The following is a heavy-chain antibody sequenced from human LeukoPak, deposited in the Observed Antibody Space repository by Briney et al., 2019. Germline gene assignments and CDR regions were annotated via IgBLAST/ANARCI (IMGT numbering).Heavy chain of an antibody. D-gene: IGHD3-16*02. Sequence: PSETLSLTCTVSGGSISSSSYYWGWIRQPPGKGLEWVGSITYSGTTYYNPSLKSRVTISVDTSKSQFSLKLTSVTAADTAVYYCAPAYIWGSFRTFNYWGQGTLVTASS. CDR3: APAYIWGSFRTFNY. CDR2: ITYSGTT. J-gene: IGHJ4*02. CDR1: GGSISSSSYY. V-gene: IGHV4-39*01.